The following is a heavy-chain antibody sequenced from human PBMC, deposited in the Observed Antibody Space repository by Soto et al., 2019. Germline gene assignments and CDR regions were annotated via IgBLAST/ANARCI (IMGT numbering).Heavy chain of an antibody. Sequence: QVQLVQSGTEVKKPGSSVKVSCKTSGGTFSSFPIAWVRQAPGQGLEGVGGITPVLGAPSYAQTFQGRVTLTADESTSAAYLELSSLRSDDTAVYFCARDRHYENHTFYYLKYYFDYWGQGTLVTVSS. D-gene: IGHD3-22*01. J-gene: IGHJ4*02. CDR3: ARDRHYENHTFYYLKYYFDY. CDR2: ITPVLGAP. CDR1: GGTFSSFP. V-gene: IGHV1-69*01.